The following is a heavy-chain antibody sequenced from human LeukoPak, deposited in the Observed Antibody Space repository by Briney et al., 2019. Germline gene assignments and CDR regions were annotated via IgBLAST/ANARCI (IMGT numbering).Heavy chain of an antibody. V-gene: IGHV4-39*01. Sequence: PSETLSLTRTVSGGSISSSSYYGGWIRQPPGKGLEWIGSIYYSGSTYYNPSLKSRVTISVDTSKNQFSLKLSSVTAADTAVYYCARQGSYDSSGYYYKWYFDLWGRGTLVTVSS. D-gene: IGHD3-22*01. CDR3: ARQGSYDSSGYYYKWYFDL. CDR1: GGSISSSSYY. J-gene: IGHJ2*01. CDR2: IYYSGST.